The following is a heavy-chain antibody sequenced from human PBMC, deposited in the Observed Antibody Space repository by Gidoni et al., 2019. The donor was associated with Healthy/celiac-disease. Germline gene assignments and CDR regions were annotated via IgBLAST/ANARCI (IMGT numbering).Heavy chain of an antibody. D-gene: IGHD3-22*01. CDR2: IYWDDDK. J-gene: IGHJ4*02. Sequence: QITLKESGPTLVKPTQALTLTCTFSGFSLSTSGVGVGWIRPPPGKALEWLALIYWDDDKRYSPSLKSRLTITKDTSKNQVVLTMTNMDPVDTATYYCARVDYYDRSGYYGYYFDYWGQGTLVTVSS. CDR3: ARVDYYDRSGYYGYYFDY. CDR1: GFSLSTSGVG. V-gene: IGHV2-5*02.